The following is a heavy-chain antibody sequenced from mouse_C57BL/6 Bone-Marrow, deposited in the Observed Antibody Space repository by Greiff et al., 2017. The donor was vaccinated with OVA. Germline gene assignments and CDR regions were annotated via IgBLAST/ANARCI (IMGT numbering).Heavy chain of an antibody. V-gene: IGHV1-50*01. CDR3: ASTAVVANWYFDV. CDR2: IDPSDSYT. D-gene: IGHD1-1*01. Sequence: VQLQQPGAELVKPGASVKLSCKASGYTFTSYWMQWVNQRPGQGLEWIGEIDPSDSYTNYNQKFKGKATLTVDKSSSTAYMQLSSLTSEDSAVYYCASTAVVANWYFDVWGTGTTVTVSS. J-gene: IGHJ1*03. CDR1: GYTFTSYW.